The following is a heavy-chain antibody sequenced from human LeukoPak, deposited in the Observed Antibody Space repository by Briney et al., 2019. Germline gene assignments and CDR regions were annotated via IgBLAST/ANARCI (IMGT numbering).Heavy chain of an antibody. Sequence: QPGGSLRLSCIASGFTFSTFSLNWVRQAPGKGLEWVANVKEDGTEKYYVDSVRGRFTISRDNAKNSLYLQMSSLRAEDTAVYYCVRDSYQHLYQYYYYYMDVWGKGTTVTVSS. CDR3: VRDSYQHLYQYYYYYMDV. D-gene: IGHD2-2*02. CDR2: VKEDGTEK. CDR1: GFTFSTFS. V-gene: IGHV3-7*01. J-gene: IGHJ6*03.